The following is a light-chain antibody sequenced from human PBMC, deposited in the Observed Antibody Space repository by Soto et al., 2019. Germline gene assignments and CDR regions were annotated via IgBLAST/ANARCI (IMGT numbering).Light chain of an antibody. CDR1: QSVSSNY. Sequence: EIVLTQSPGTLSLSPGEIATLSCSASQSVSSNYLAWYQQKPGQAPRLLMYDASSRATGIPDRFSGSGSGTDFTLTISRLEPEDFAVYYCQQYSSSRTFGQGTKVDIK. V-gene: IGKV3-20*01. J-gene: IGKJ1*01. CDR3: QQYSSSRT. CDR2: DAS.